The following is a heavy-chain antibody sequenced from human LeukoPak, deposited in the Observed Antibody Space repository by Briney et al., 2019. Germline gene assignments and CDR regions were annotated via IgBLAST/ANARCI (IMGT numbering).Heavy chain of an antibody. J-gene: IGHJ5*02. V-gene: IGHV3-21*01. Sequence: NPGGSLRLSCAASGFTFSSYAMSWVRQAPGKGLEWVSSISSSSNYIYYADSVKGRFTISRDNAKNSLYLQMNSLRAEDTAVYYCARDPSSGWYLKGWFDPWGQGTLVTVSS. CDR1: GFTFSSYA. CDR3: ARDPSSGWYLKGWFDP. CDR2: ISSSSNYI. D-gene: IGHD6-19*01.